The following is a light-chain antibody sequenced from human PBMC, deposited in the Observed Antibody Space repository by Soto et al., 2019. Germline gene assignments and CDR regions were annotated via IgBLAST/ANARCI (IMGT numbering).Light chain of an antibody. V-gene: IGLV2-14*01. CDR3: SSYTSSTTLV. Sequence: QSALTQPASVSGSPGQTITISCTGTSSDVGGYTYVSWYQQYPGKVPKLVISEVSNRPSGVSHRFSGSRSGNTASLTISGLQAEDEADYHCSSYTSSTTLVFGTGTKLTVL. CDR2: EVS. CDR1: SSDVGGYTY. J-gene: IGLJ1*01.